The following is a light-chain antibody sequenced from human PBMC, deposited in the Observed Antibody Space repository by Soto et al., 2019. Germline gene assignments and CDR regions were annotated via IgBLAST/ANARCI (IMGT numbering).Light chain of an antibody. CDR3: SSYTSSNTVV. CDR2: DVS. CDR1: SSDVGGYNY. V-gene: IGLV2-14*01. Sequence: QSALTQPASVSGSPGQSITISCTGTSSDVGGYNYVSWYQQHPGKAPKFMIYDVSNRPSGVSDRFSGSKSGNTASLTISGLQAEDEAGYYCSSYTSSNTVVFGGGTKLTVL. J-gene: IGLJ2*01.